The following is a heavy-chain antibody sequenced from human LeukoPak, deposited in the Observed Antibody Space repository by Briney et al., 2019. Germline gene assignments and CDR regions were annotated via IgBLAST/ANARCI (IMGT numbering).Heavy chain of an antibody. D-gene: IGHD3-10*01. CDR3: ATGHTSPYGSGSYDAFDI. CDR1: GYTLTELS. Sequence: ASVKVSCKVSGYTLTELSMHWVRQAPGKRLEWMGGFDPEDGETIYAQKFQGRVTMTEDTSTDTAYMELSSLRSEDTAVYYCATGHTSPYGSGSYDAFDIWGQGTMVTVSS. V-gene: IGHV1-24*01. J-gene: IGHJ3*02. CDR2: FDPEDGET.